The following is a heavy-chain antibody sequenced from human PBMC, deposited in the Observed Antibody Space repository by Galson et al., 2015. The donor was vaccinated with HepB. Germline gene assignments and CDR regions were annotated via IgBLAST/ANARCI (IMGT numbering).Heavy chain of an antibody. D-gene: IGHD1-26*01. Sequence: SVKVSCKASGYTSTSYYMHWVRQAPGQGLEWMGIINPSGGSTSYAQKFQGRVTMTRDTSTSTVYMELSSLRSEDTAVYYCARDRGGELRSLDYWGQGTLVTVSS. CDR1: GYTSTSYY. CDR2: INPSGGST. V-gene: IGHV1-46*01. CDR3: ARDRGGELRSLDY. J-gene: IGHJ4*02.